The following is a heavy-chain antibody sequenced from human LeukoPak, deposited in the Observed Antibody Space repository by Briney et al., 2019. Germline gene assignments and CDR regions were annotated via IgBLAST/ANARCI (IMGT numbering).Heavy chain of an antibody. J-gene: IGHJ3*02. CDR1: GYTFTSYG. V-gene: IGHV1-18*01. CDR3: ARDEPAISGESAFDI. D-gene: IGHD7-27*01. CDR2: ISAYTGNT. Sequence: ASVKVSCKASGYTFTSYGISWVRQAPGQGLEWMGWISAYTGNTNYAQKLQGRVTMTTDTSTSTAYMELRSLRSDDTAVYYCARDEPAISGESAFDIWGQGTMVTVSS.